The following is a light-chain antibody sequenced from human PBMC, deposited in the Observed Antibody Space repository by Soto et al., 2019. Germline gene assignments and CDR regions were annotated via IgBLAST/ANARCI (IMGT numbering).Light chain of an antibody. V-gene: IGKV3-15*01. CDR1: QSFSSR. CDR3: QQYSIWRT. J-gene: IGKJ1*01. Sequence: IVLTQSPGTLSLSTGDRATLSCRASQSFSSRFLAWYQQKPGQAPRLLIHGTSSRATGIPARFSGSGSGTEFTLTISGLQSEDFAVYYCQQYSIWRTFGLGTKVDIK. CDR2: GTS.